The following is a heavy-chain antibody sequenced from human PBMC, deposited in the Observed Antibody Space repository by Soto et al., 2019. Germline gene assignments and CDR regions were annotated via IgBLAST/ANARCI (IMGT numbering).Heavy chain of an antibody. CDR1: GFTFSSYG. Sequence: QVQLVESGGGVVQPGRSLRLSYAASGFTFSSYGMHWVRQAPGKGLEWVAVISYDGSNKYYADSVKGRFTISRDNSKNTLYLQMNSLRAEDTAVYYCAKDRGSGWLGDYFDYWGQGTLVTVSS. D-gene: IGHD6-19*01. CDR2: ISYDGSNK. CDR3: AKDRGSGWLGDYFDY. J-gene: IGHJ4*02. V-gene: IGHV3-30*18.